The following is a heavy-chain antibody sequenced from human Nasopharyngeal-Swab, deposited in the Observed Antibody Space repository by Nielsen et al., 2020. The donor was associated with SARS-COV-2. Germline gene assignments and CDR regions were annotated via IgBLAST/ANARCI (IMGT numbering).Heavy chain of an antibody. CDR2: INHSGST. V-gene: IGHV4-34*01. CDR3: ARDYYYDSSVFDY. J-gene: IGHJ4*02. Sequence: WIRQPPGKGLEWIGEINHSGSTNYNPSLKSRVTISVDTSKSQFSLKLSSVTAADTAVYYCARDYYYDSSVFDYWGQGTLVTVSS. D-gene: IGHD3-22*01.